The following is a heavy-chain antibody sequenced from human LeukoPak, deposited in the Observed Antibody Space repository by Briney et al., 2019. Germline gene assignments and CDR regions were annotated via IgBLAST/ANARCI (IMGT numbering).Heavy chain of an antibody. D-gene: IGHD3-16*02. V-gene: IGHV3-64*01. CDR1: GFTFSSYA. J-gene: IGHJ4*02. Sequence: GGSLRLSCAASGFTFSSYAMHWVRQAPGKELEYVSAISSNGGSTYYANSVKGRFTISRDNSKNTLYLQMGSLRAEDMAVYYCAKDYDYVWGSFRHIDYWGQGTLVTVSS. CDR3: AKDYDYVWGSFRHIDY. CDR2: ISSNGGST.